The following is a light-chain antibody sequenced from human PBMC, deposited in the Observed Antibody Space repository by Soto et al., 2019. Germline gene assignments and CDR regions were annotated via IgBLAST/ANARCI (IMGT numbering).Light chain of an antibody. Sequence: QSVLTQSPSASASLGASVKLTCTLSSGHSRYAIAWHQQQPEKGPRYLMKVNSDGRHTKGDGIPDRFSGSSSGAERYLTISSLQSEDEADYYCQTWDTGIRVFGGGTKLTVL. V-gene: IGLV4-69*01. CDR1: SGHSRYA. J-gene: IGLJ2*01. CDR2: VNSDGRH. CDR3: QTWDTGIRV.